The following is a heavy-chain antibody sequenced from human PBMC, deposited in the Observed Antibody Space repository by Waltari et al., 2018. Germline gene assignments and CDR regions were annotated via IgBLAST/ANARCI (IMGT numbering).Heavy chain of an antibody. CDR3: ARETTVTYWYFDL. CDR1: GFTFSSYW. Sequence: EVQLVESGGGLVQPGGSRRLPCAASGFTFSSYWMSWVSQAPGKGLDWVANLKQDGSEKYYVDSVKGRFTISRDNAKNSLYLQMNSLRAEDTAVYYCARETTVTYWYFDLWGRGTLVTVSS. J-gene: IGHJ2*01. V-gene: IGHV3-7*01. CDR2: LKQDGSEK. D-gene: IGHD4-4*01.